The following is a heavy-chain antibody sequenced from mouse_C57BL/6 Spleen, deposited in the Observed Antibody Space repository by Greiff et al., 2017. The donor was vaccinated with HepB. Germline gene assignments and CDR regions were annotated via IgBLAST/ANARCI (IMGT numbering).Heavy chain of an antibody. CDR3: ASARYGNLAWFAY. J-gene: IGHJ3*01. D-gene: IGHD2-1*01. Sequence: VHVKQSGAELVKPGASVKLSCTASGFNIKDYYMHWVKQRTEQGLEWIGRIDPEDGETKYAPKFQGKATITADTSSNTAYLQLSSLTSEDTAVYYCASARYGNLAWFAYWGQGTLVTVSA. CDR1: GFNIKDYY. V-gene: IGHV14-2*01. CDR2: IDPEDGET.